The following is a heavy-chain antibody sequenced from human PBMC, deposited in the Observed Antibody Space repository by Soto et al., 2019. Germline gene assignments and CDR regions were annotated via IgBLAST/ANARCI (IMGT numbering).Heavy chain of an antibody. CDR1: GLTFSTYG. CDR2: ISNDVRNI. J-gene: IGHJ4*02. V-gene: IGHV3-30*18. D-gene: IGHD4-17*01. Sequence: VQLVESGGGVVQPGRSLRLSCGASGLTFSTYGLHWVRQAPGKGVEWVAVISNDVRNIHYAESVKGRFTISRENSKNTLYLQMNRLRPNDKAVYYCVKDRLGGMTTVFMPSPDWGQGTLVTVSS. CDR3: VKDRLGGMTTVFMPSPD.